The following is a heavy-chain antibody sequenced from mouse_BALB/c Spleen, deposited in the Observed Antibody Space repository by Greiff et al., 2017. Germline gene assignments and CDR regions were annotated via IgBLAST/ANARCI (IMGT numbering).Heavy chain of an antibody. CDR1: GFNIKDYY. CDR2: IDPENGNT. V-gene: IGHV14-1*02. J-gene: IGHJ3*01. Sequence: VHVKQSGAELVRPGALVKLSCKASGFNIKDYYMHWVKQRPEQGLEWIGWIDPENGNTIYDPKFQGKASITADTSSNTAYLQLSSLTSEDTAVYYCARYYGNSYWGQGTLVTVSA. CDR3: ARYYGNSY. D-gene: IGHD2-1*01.